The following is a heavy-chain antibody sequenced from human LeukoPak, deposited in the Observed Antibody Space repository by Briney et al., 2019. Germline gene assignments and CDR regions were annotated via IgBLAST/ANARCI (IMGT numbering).Heavy chain of an antibody. D-gene: IGHD5-12*01. J-gene: IGHJ3*02. CDR3: ARAIVDIVATIQWDAFDI. Sequence: GRSLRLSCAASGFTFSSDSMHWVRQAPGKGLVWVAVIWYDGSNEYYADSVKGRFTISRDNSKNTLYLQMNSLRVEDTAVYYCARAIVDIVATIQWDAFDIWGQGTMVAVSS. CDR1: GFTFSSDS. CDR2: IWYDGSNE. V-gene: IGHV3-33*01.